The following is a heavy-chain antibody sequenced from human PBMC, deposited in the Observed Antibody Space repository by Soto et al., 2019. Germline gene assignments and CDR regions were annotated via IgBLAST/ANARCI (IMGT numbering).Heavy chain of an antibody. D-gene: IGHD3-10*01. J-gene: IGHJ3*02. CDR3: ARVRGVKPIDAFDI. V-gene: IGHV3-33*01. CDR1: GDRLYISG. Sequence: SCAASGDRLYISGVDGLRKDPGKGLEWVAVIWYDGSNKYYADSVKGRFTISRDNSKNTLYLQMNSLRAEDTAVYYCARVRGVKPIDAFDIWGQGTMVTVSS. CDR2: IWYDGSNK.